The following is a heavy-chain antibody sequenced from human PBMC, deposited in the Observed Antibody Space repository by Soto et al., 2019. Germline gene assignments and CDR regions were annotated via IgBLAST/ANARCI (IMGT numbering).Heavy chain of an antibody. CDR2: IIPIFGTA. J-gene: IGHJ6*02. D-gene: IGHD2-2*01. V-gene: IGHV1-69*13. CDR3: AARVVPAAIDPHYYYGMDV. Sequence: SVKVSCKASGGTFSSYAISWVRQAPGQGLEWMGGIIPIFGTANYAQKFQGRVTITADESTSTAYMELSSLRSEDTAVYYCAARVVPAAIDPHYYYGMDVWGQGTTVTVSS. CDR1: GGTFSSYA.